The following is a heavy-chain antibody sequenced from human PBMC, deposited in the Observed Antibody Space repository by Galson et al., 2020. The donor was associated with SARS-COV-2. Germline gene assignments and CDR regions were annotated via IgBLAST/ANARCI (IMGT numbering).Heavy chain of an antibody. Sequence: ASVKVSCKVSGYTLTELSMHWVRQAPGKGLEWMGGFDPEDGETIYAQKFQGRVTMTEDTSTDTAYMELSSLRSEDTAVYYCATMSYGDYSREHYYYYYGMDVWGQGTTVTVSS. V-gene: IGHV1-24*01. CDR3: ATMSYGDYSREHYYYYYGMDV. J-gene: IGHJ6*02. CDR1: GYTLTELS. D-gene: IGHD4-17*01. CDR2: FDPEDGET.